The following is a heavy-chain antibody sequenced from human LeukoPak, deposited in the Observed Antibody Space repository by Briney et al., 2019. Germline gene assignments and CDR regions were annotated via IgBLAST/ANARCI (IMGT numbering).Heavy chain of an antibody. CDR1: GYSFTSYW. CDR3: ARHAMVTAIPATPASYYYYGMDV. J-gene: IGHJ6*02. CDR2: IYPGDSDT. D-gene: IGHD2-21*02. Sequence: GESLKISCKGSGYSFTSYWIGWVRQMPGKGLEWMGIIYPGDSDTRYSPSFQGQVTISADKSISTAYLQWSSLKASDTAMYYCARHAMVTAIPATPASYYYYGMDVWGQGTTVTASS. V-gene: IGHV5-51*01.